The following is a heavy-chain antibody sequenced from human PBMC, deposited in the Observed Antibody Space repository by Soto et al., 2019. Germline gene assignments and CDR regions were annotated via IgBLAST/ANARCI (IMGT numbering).Heavy chain of an antibody. CDR1: GLTFSNYG. J-gene: IGHJ4*02. CDR3: AKERSTGWYYFDY. CDR2: ISYDGSNR. V-gene: IGHV3-30*18. Sequence: GGSLRLSCAASGLTFSNYGMHWVRQAPGKGLEWVAVISYDGSNRYYADSVKGRFTISRDNSKNTLYLQMNSLRAEDTAVYYCAKERSTGWYYFDYWGQGTLVTVSS. D-gene: IGHD6-19*01.